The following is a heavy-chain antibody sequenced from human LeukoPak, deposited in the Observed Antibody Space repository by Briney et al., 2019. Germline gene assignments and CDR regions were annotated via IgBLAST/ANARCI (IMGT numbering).Heavy chain of an antibody. V-gene: IGHV4-34*01. CDR1: GGSFGGYY. J-gene: IGHJ4*02. Sequence: SETLSLTCAVYGGSFGGYYWSWIRQPPGKGLEWIGEINHSGSTNYNPSLKSRVTISVDTSKNQFSLKLSSVTAADTAVYYCARAKYYYDSSGYYYRVLYYFDYWGQGTLVTVSS. D-gene: IGHD3-22*01. CDR2: INHSGST. CDR3: ARAKYYYDSSGYYYRVLYYFDY.